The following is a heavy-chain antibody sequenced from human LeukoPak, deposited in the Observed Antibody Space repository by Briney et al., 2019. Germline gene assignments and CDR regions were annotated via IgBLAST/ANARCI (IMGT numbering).Heavy chain of an antibody. CDR3: ARDGGFTRGWTYGAGDY. V-gene: IGHV3-30*04. Sequence: PGRSLRLSCAASGFTFSSYAMHWVRQAPGKGLECVAVISNDGSEKYYADSVKGRFTISRDNSKNTLYLQMNSLGPEDTALYYCARDGGFTRGWTYGAGDYWGQGTLVAVSS. D-gene: IGHD3-10*01. CDR2: ISNDGSEK. CDR1: GFTFSSYA. J-gene: IGHJ4*02.